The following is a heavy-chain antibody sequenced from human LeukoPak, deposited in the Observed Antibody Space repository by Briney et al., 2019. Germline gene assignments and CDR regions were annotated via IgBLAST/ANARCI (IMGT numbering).Heavy chain of an antibody. CDR3: VRDGVGATTYFGYFDH. V-gene: IGHV3-33*01. D-gene: IGHD1-26*01. CDR2: IRFDGSNI. J-gene: IGHJ4*02. CDR1: GIIFSAHG. Sequence: GGSLRLSCAASGIIFSAHGMHWVRQAPGKGLEWVAIIRFDGSNIHYADSVKGRFTISRDNSKNTLYLQMNSLRAEDTAVYYCVRDGVGATTYFGYFDHWGQGNLVTVSS.